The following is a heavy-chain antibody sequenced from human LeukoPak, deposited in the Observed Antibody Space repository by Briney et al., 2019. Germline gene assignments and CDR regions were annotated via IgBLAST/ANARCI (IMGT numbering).Heavy chain of an antibody. V-gene: IGHV3-23*01. Sequence: GGSLRLSCAASGFTFSSYAMHWVRQAPGKGLEWVSAISGSGGSTYYADSVKGRFTISRDNSKNTLYLQMNSLRAEDTAVYYCAKTFHDIVVVPAAIIVGWFDPWGQGTLVTVSS. CDR1: GFTFSSYA. CDR2: ISGSGGST. J-gene: IGHJ5*02. D-gene: IGHD2-2*01. CDR3: AKTFHDIVVVPAAIIVGWFDP.